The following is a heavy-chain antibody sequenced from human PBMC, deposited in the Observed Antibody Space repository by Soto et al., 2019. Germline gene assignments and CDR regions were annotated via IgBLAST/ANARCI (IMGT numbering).Heavy chain of an antibody. V-gene: IGHV3-30*18. CDR3: AKVSRYGSGSYYPTYYFDY. CDR1: GFTFSSYG. Sequence: GGSLRLSCAASGFTFSSYGMHWVRQAPGKGLEWVAVISYDGSNKYYADSVKGRFTISRDNSKNTLYLQMNSLRAEDTAVYYCAKVSRYGSGSYYPTYYFDYWGQGT. J-gene: IGHJ4*02. CDR2: ISYDGSNK. D-gene: IGHD3-10*01.